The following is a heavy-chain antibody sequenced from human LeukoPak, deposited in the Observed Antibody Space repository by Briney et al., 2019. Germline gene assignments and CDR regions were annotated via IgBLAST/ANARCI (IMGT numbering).Heavy chain of an antibody. Sequence: AAVKVSCKPSLYTFIAYYIHWVRPAPGQGLEWVGWINPDSGDTDYPHQLQGRVNMTRDTSIHTAYMDLTRLRSDDTAVYCCARVTVRGIHWFDPWGQGTLVTVSS. CDR1: LYTFIAYY. CDR2: INPDSGDT. CDR3: ARVTVRGIHWFDP. V-gene: IGHV1-2*02. D-gene: IGHD3-10*01. J-gene: IGHJ5*02.